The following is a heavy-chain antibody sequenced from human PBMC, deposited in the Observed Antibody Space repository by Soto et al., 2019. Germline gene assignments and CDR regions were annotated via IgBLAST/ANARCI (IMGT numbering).Heavy chain of an antibody. CDR3: ARRGSGSYYDY. Sequence: EVPLLESGGGLVQPGGSLRLSCAASGFTFSSYAMRWVRQAPGKGLEWVSAISGSGGSTYYADSVKGRFTVSRDTSKSTLYLQMNSLRAEDTAVYYCARRGSGSYYDYWGQGTLVTVSS. D-gene: IGHD1-26*01. V-gene: IGHV3-23*01. CDR1: GFTFSSYA. J-gene: IGHJ4*02. CDR2: ISGSGGST.